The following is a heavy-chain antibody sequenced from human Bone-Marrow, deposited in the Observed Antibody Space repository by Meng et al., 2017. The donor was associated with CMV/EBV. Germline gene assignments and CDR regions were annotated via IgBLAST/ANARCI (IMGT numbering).Heavy chain of an antibody. J-gene: IGHJ4*02. CDR3: AKVYNWNGDYFDY. D-gene: IGHD1-1*01. Sequence: GGSLRLSCAASGFTFDDYAMHWVRQAPGKGLEWVSGISWNSGSIGYADSVKGRFTISRDNAKNSLYLQMNSLRAEDTALYYCAKVYNWNGDYFDYWGQGTLVTVSS. CDR1: GFTFDDYA. V-gene: IGHV3-9*01. CDR2: ISWNSGSI.